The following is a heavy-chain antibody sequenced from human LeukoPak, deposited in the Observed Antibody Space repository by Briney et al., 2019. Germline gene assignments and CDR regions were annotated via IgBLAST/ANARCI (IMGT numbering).Heavy chain of an antibody. CDR2: INHSGST. CDR3: ARANPVSYYDILTGFPPVYYFDY. V-gene: IGHV4-34*01. J-gene: IGHJ4*02. D-gene: IGHD3-9*01. Sequence: SETLYLTCAVYGGSFSGYYWSWIRQPPGKGLEWIGEINHSGSTNYNPSLKSRVTISVDTSKNQFSLKLSSVTAADTAVYYCARANPVSYYDILTGFPPVYYFDYWGQGTLVTVSS. CDR1: GGSFSGYY.